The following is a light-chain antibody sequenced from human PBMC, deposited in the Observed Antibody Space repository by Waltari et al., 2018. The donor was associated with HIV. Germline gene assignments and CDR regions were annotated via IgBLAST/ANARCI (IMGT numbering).Light chain of an antibody. CDR2: EFT. Sequence: QSALTQPPSVSGSPGQSVTISCTGTSSDVGSYNRVSWYQQPPGTAPKLMIYEFTKRPSGVPDRFSGSKSDYTASLTVSGLQAEDEADYYCTSYTGSTNLLFGGGTKLTVL. J-gene: IGLJ2*01. CDR3: TSYTGSTNLL. V-gene: IGLV2-18*02. CDR1: SSDVGSYNR.